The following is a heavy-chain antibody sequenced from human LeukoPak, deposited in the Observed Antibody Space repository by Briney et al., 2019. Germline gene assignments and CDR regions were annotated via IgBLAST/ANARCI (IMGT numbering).Heavy chain of an antibody. D-gene: IGHD4-11*01. Sequence: PGGSLRLSCAASGFTFSSYEMNWVRQAPGKGLEWVSAISGSGGSTYYADSVKGRFTISRDNSKNTLYLQMNSLRAEDTAVYYCAKDYSNYAYYYYMDVWGKGTTVTVSS. CDR2: ISGSGGST. CDR1: GFTFSSYE. V-gene: IGHV3-23*01. CDR3: AKDYSNYAYYYYMDV. J-gene: IGHJ6*03.